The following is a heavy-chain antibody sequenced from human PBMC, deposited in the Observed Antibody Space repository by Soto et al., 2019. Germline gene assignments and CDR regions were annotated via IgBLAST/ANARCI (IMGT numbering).Heavy chain of an antibody. D-gene: IGHD6-13*01. J-gene: IGHJ4*02. Sequence: PGGSLRLSCAASGFTFSSYAMSWVRQAPGKGLEWVSAISGSGVSTYYADSVKGRFIISRDNSKNTVYLQMNSLRAEDTAVYYCANELAAAGNSDYWGQGTLVTVSA. CDR2: ISGSGVST. V-gene: IGHV3-23*01. CDR1: GFTFSSYA. CDR3: ANELAAAGNSDY.